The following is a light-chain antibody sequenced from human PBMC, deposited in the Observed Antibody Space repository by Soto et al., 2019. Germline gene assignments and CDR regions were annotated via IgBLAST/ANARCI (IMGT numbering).Light chain of an antibody. J-gene: IGKJ2*01. CDR3: QQRSNWPMYT. V-gene: IGKV3-11*01. Sequence: EIVLTQSPAPLSLSPGERATLSCRASQSVSSYLAWYQQKPGQAPRLLIYDASNRATGIPARFSGSGSGTDFTLTISSLEPEDFAVYYCQQRSNWPMYTFGQGTKLEIK. CDR1: QSVSSY. CDR2: DAS.